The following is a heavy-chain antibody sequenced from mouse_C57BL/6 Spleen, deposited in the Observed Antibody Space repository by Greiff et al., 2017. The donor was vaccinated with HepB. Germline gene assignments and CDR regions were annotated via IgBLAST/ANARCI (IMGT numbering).Heavy chain of an antibody. D-gene: IGHD3-2*02. CDR2: IDPSDSYT. Sequence: VQLQQPGAELVKPGASVKLSCKASGYTFTSYWMQWVKQRPGQGLEWIGEIDPSDSYTNYNQKFKGKATLTVDTTSSTAYMQLSSLTSEDSAVYYCASRDSSGYVGYWGQGTTLTVSS. V-gene: IGHV1-50*01. CDR3: ASRDSSGYVGY. CDR1: GYTFTSYW. J-gene: IGHJ2*01.